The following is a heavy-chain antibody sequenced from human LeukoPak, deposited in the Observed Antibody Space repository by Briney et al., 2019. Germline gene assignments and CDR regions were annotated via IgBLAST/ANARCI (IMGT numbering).Heavy chain of an antibody. CDR1: GFTFSSYG. Sequence: PGGSLTLSCEASGFTFSSYGMHWVRQAPGKGPEWVGRIKSKTDGGTTDYAAPVKGRFTISRDDSKNTLYLQMNSLKTEDTAVYYCTIPLRWERQVDYWGQGTLVTVSS. D-gene: IGHD1-26*01. CDR3: TIPLRWERQVDY. CDR2: IKSKTDGGTT. V-gene: IGHV3-15*01. J-gene: IGHJ4*02.